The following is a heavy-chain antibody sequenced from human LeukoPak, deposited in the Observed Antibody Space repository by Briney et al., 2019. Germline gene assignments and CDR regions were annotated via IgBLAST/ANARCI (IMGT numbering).Heavy chain of an antibody. CDR2: ISGSGGST. Sequence: GGSLRLSCAASGFTFSSYAMSWVRQAPGKGLEWVSAISGSGGSTYYADSVKGRFTISRDNAKNPLYLQMNSLRAEDTAVYYCARGVVPAPDYWGQGTLVTVSS. D-gene: IGHD2-2*01. CDR1: GFTFSSYA. V-gene: IGHV3-23*01. CDR3: ARGVVPAPDY. J-gene: IGHJ4*02.